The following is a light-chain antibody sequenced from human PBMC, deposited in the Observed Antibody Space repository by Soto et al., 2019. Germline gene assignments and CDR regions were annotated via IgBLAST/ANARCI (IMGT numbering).Light chain of an antibody. CDR1: SSNIGSNY. CDR3: AAWDDSLSGVV. Sequence: QAVVTQPPSTSGTPGQRVTISCSGSSSNIGSNYVFWYQHLPGTAPKLLIYSHNQRPSGVPDRFSGSTSGTSASLAISGLRSEDEGDYYCAAWDDSLSGVVFGGGTKLTVL. CDR2: SHN. V-gene: IGLV1-47*02. J-gene: IGLJ2*01.